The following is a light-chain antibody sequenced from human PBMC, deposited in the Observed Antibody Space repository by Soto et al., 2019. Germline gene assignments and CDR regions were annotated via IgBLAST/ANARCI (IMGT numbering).Light chain of an antibody. Sequence: EIVLTQSPGTLSLSPGERAALSCRASQGFSSSFLAWYQHRPGQAPRLLIYGASSRATGIPDRFSGSRSGTDFTITISRRAPEDLAVYCYQQYGHSPTFGPGTTVEIK. CDR1: QGFSSSF. J-gene: IGKJ1*01. CDR2: GAS. CDR3: QQYGHSPT. V-gene: IGKV3-20*01.